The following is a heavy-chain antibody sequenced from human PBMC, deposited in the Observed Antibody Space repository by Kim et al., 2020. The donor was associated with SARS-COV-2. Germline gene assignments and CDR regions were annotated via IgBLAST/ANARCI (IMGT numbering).Heavy chain of an antibody. Sequence: SETLSLTCAVYGGSFSGYYWSWIRQPPGKGLEWIGEINHSGSTNYNPSLKSRVTISVDTSKNQFSLKLSSVTAADTAVYYCARGAPKGSLGASRYYGMDV. CDR3: ARGAPKGSLGASRYYGMDV. V-gene: IGHV4-34*01. D-gene: IGHD3-16*01. J-gene: IGHJ6*01. CDR2: INHSGST. CDR1: GGSFSGYY.